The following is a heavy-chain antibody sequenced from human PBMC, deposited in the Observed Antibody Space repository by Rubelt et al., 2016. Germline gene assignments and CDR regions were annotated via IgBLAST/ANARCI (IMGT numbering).Heavy chain of an antibody. CDR3: ARVVGYGWFDP. D-gene: IGHD3-22*01. J-gene: IGHJ5*02. V-gene: IGHV3-66*01. CDR1: GFTVSSNY. CDR2: IYNGGST. Sequence: EVQLVESGGGLVHPGGSLRLSCVVSGFTVSSNYMSWVRQAPGKGLEWVSVIYNGGSTYYADSVKGRFTISRDKSKNTLDLQMNSLRADETAVYYCARVVGYGWFDPWGQGTLVTVSS.